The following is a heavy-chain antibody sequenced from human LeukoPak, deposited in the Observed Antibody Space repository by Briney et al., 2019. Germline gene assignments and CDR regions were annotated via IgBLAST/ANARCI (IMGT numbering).Heavy chain of an antibody. CDR2: IYYSGST. D-gene: IGHD3-3*01. V-gene: IGHV4-59*01. Sequence: KPSEILSLTCTVSGGSISSYYWSWIRQPPGKRLEWIGHIYYSGSTNYNPSLKSRVTISVDTSKNQFSLKLSSVTAADTAVYYCASRSSIWSGYQDTLYYFDSWGQGTLVTVSS. CDR3: ASRSSIWSGYQDTLYYFDS. CDR1: GGSISSYY. J-gene: IGHJ4*02.